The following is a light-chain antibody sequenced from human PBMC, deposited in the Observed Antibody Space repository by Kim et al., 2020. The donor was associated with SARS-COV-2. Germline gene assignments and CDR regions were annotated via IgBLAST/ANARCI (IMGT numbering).Light chain of an antibody. V-gene: IGLV3-19*01. CDR2: GKN. J-gene: IGLJ2*01. CDR1: SLRSYY. Sequence: VGLGRTTRITCQGDSLRSYYATWYQQKPGQAPIVVIYGKNNRPAGSPDRFSGSSSGNTAALTITGTQAGDEADYYCNSRDSNDNVVFGGGTQLTVL. CDR3: NSRDSNDNVV.